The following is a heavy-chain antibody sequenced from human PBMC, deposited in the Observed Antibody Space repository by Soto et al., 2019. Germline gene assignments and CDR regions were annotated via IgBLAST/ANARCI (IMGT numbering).Heavy chain of an antibody. Sequence: PGGSLRLSCAASGFTVSSNYMSWVRQAPGKGLEWVSVIYSGGSTYYADSVKGRFTISRDNSKNTLYLQMNSLRAEDTAVYYCARDSRALLWFGELYPYGMDVWGQGTTVTVSS. CDR2: IYSGGST. CDR3: ARDSRALLWFGELYPYGMDV. D-gene: IGHD3-10*01. CDR1: GFTVSSNY. J-gene: IGHJ6*02. V-gene: IGHV3-53*01.